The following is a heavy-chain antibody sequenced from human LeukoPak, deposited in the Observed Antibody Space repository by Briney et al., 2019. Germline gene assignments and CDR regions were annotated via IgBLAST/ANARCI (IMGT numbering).Heavy chain of an antibody. Sequence: GGSLRLSCAASGFTFSSYEMNWVRQAPGKGLEWVSAISGSGGSTYYADSVKGRFTISRDNSKNTLYLQMNSLRAEDTAVYYCARSTVTTKKSDAFDIWGQGTMVTVSS. CDR3: ARSTVTTKKSDAFDI. J-gene: IGHJ3*02. D-gene: IGHD4-17*01. CDR1: GFTFSSYE. V-gene: IGHV3-23*01. CDR2: ISGSGGST.